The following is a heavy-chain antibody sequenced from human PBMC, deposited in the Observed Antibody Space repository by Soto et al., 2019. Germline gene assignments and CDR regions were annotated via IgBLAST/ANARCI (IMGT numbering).Heavy chain of an antibody. J-gene: IGHJ4*02. Sequence: EVHLVESGGGLVRPGESQRLSCAASGFTFTNYRMSWLRQAPGKGLEWVANIKQDGSETRYVDSVKGRFTISRDNAKNSLFLQMNSLRAEDTAIYYCARSYGTGFLSGYWGQGTLVTVST. V-gene: IGHV3-7*01. D-gene: IGHD3-10*01. CDR2: IKQDGSET. CDR1: GFTFTNYR. CDR3: ARSYGTGFLSGY.